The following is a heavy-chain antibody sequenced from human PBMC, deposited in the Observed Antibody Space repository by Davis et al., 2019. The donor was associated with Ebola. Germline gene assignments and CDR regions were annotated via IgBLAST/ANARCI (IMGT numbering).Heavy chain of an antibody. V-gene: IGHV3-48*01. CDR2: ISSSSSTI. D-gene: IGHD5-12*01. CDR1: GFTFSSYS. CDR3: ARGSVDIVATTYNYYYGMDV. J-gene: IGHJ6*02. Sequence: GGSLRLSCAASGFTFSSYSMNWVRQAPGKGLEWVSYISSSSSTIYYADSVKGRFTISRDNSKNTLYLQMNSLRAEDTAVYYCARGSVDIVATTYNYYYGMDVWGQGTTVTVSS.